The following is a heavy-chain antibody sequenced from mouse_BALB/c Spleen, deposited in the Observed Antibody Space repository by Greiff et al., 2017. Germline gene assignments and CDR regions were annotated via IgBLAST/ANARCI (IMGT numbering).Heavy chain of an antibody. CDR2: IYPGSGST. V-gene: IGHV1S22*01. Sequence: LQQPGSELVRPGASVKLSCKASGYTFTSYWMHWVKQRPGQGLEWIGNIYPGSGSTNYDEKFKSKATLTVDTSSSTAYMQLSSLTSEDSAVYYCTRLVDWYFDVWGAGTTVTVSS. J-gene: IGHJ1*01. CDR3: TRLVDWYFDV. CDR1: GYTFTSYW.